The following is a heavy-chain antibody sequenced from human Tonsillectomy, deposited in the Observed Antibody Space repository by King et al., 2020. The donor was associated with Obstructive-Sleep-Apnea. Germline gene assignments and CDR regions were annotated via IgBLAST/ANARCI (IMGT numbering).Heavy chain of an antibody. D-gene: IGHD3-10*01. V-gene: IGHV3-23*04. CDR1: GFTFSSYA. CDR3: AKEGGGSGVYWVDS. CDR2: INTRGTT. J-gene: IGHJ4*02. Sequence: VQLVESGGGMVQPGGSLRLSCAASGFTFSSYAISCVRQAPGKGLEWVSSINTRGTTFYAGSVRGRFTISRDNSKYTVDLQVNSLRAEDTALYYCAKEGGGSGVYWVDSWGQGTLVTVSS.